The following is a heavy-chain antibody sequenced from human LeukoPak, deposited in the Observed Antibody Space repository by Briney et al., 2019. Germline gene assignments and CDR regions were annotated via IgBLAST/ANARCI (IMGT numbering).Heavy chain of an antibody. CDR1: GFTFSSYG. CDR3: ARGGDYSNYLDY. V-gene: IGHV3-30*02. CDR2: IRYDGSNK. Sequence: PGGSLRLSCAASGFTFSSYGMHWVRQAPGKGLEWVAFIRYDGSNKYYADSVKGRFTISRDNSKNTLYLQMNSLRAEDTAVYYCARGGDYSNYLDYWGQGTLVTVSS. D-gene: IGHD4-11*01. J-gene: IGHJ4*02.